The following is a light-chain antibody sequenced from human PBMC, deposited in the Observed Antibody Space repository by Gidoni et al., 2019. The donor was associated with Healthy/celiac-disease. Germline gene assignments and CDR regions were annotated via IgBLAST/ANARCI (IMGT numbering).Light chain of an antibody. CDR2: QDN. CDR3: QAWDSSTASVV. CDR1: KLGDKY. J-gene: IGLJ2*01. Sequence: SYELTQPPSVSVSPGQTASITCSGDKLGDKYACWYQQKPGQSPVLVIYQDNKRPSGIPERFSGSNSGNTGTLTISGTQAMDEADYYCQAWDSSTASVVFGGGTKLTVL. V-gene: IGLV3-1*01.